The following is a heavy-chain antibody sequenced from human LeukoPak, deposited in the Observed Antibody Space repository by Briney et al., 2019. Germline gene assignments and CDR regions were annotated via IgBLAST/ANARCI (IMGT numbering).Heavy chain of an antibody. CDR2: ISYDGSNK. Sequence: GRSLRLSCAASGFTFSSYAMHWVRQAPGKGLEWVAVISYDGSNKYYADSVKGRFTISRDNSENTLYLQMNSLRAEDTAVYYCATSSLDYWGQGTLVTVSS. CDR3: ATSSLDY. V-gene: IGHV3-30-3*01. J-gene: IGHJ4*02. CDR1: GFTFSSYA. D-gene: IGHD6-6*01.